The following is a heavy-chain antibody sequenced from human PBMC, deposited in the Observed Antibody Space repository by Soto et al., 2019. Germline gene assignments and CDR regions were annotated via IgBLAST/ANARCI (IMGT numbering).Heavy chain of an antibody. CDR3: ARARWYDAFDV. V-gene: IGHV4-38-2*01. CDR2: IFHGGNT. Sequence: LSLTCAVSGFFISSGNYWGWIRKPPGKGLEWIGSIFHGGNTYYNPSLKSRVTISVDMSKNQFSLKLNSVTAADTAVYYCARARWYDAFDVWGQGTVVTVSS. D-gene: IGHD2-15*01. CDR1: GFFISSGNY. J-gene: IGHJ3*01.